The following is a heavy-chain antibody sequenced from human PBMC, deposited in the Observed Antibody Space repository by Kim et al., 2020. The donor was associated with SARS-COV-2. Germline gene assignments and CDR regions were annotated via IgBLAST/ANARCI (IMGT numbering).Heavy chain of an antibody. CDR1: GGSFSGYY. D-gene: IGHD3-10*01. CDR3: ARERWFGEPRGVDY. Sequence: SETLSLTCAVYGGSFSGYYWSWIRQPPGKGLEWIGEINHSGSTNYNPSLKSRVTISVDTSKNQFSLKLSSVTAADTAVYYCARERWFGEPRGVDYWGQGTLVTVSS. V-gene: IGHV4-34*01. J-gene: IGHJ4*02. CDR2: INHSGST.